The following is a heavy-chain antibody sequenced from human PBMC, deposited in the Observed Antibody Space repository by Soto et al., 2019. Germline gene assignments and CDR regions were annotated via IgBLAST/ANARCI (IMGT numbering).Heavy chain of an antibody. CDR2: ISGSGGST. Sequence: PGGSLRLSCAASGFTFSSYAMSWVRQAPGKGLEWVSAISGSGGSTYYADSVKGRFTISRDNSKNTLYLQMNSLRVEDTAVYYCAKGKVAYDNSGLQYFYYCPMNVWGQGTTVTVSS. CDR1: GFTFSSYA. CDR3: AKGKVAYDNSGLQYFYYCPMNV. V-gene: IGHV3-23*01. D-gene: IGHD3-22*01. J-gene: IGHJ6*02.